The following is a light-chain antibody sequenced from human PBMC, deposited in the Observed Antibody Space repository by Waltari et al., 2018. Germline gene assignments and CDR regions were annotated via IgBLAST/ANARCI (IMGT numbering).Light chain of an antibody. J-gene: IGKJ1*01. CDR2: RAS. Sequence: IVLTQSPGTASLSPGERVTLSCSASQSVGISSLAWYQQKPGQAPRLFIYRASRRATGIPDRFSGSGSGTDFSLTISRLEPEDFAVYFCQQHGTLPATFGQGTKVEIK. CDR1: QSVGISS. CDR3: QQHGTLPAT. V-gene: IGKV3-20*01.